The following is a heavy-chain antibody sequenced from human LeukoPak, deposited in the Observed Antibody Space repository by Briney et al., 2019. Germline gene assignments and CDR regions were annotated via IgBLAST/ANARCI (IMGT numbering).Heavy chain of an antibody. D-gene: IGHD3-22*01. CDR1: GGSIRSYY. V-gene: IGHV4-39*01. CDR2: IYYSGST. CDR3: ASSGRYYYDSSAYYPGLFDY. Sequence: SETLSLTCTVSGGSIRSYYWGWIRQPPGKGLEWIGSIYYSGSTYYNPSLKSRVTISVDTSKNQFSLKLSSVTAADTAVYYCASSGRYYYDSSAYYPGLFDYWGQGTLVTVSA. J-gene: IGHJ4*02.